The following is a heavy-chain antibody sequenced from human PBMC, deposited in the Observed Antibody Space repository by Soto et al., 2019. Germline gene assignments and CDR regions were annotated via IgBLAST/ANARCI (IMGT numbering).Heavy chain of an antibody. D-gene: IGHD1-26*01. Sequence: SLKISYKRSGDSVTSYWMARDRQMPGKGLEWMGIIYPGDSDTRYSPSFQGQVTISADKSISTAYLQWSSLKASDTAMYYCARRTGSGSYYFDYWGQGPLVTVSS. V-gene: IGHV5-51*01. CDR3: ARRTGSGSYYFDY. J-gene: IGHJ4*02. CDR2: IYPGDSDT. CDR1: GDSVTSYW.